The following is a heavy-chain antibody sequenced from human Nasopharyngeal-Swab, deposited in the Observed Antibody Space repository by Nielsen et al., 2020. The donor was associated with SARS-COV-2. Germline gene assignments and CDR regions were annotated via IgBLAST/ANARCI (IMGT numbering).Heavy chain of an antibody. J-gene: IGHJ6*03. V-gene: IGHV3-7*05. D-gene: IGHD6-13*01. CDR3: AREEYSSSWYTYYYYYYMDV. CDR2: IKKHGSEK. Sequence: GESLKISCAASGLTFSSYWMSWVRQAPGKGLEWVANIKKHGSEKYYVDSVKGRFTISRDNAKNSLYLQMNSLRAEDTAVYYCAREEYSSSWYTYYYYYYMDVWGKGTTVTVSS. CDR1: GLTFSSYW.